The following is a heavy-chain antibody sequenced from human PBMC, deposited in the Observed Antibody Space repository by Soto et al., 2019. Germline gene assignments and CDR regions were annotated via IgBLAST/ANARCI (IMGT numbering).Heavy chain of an antibody. Sequence: EGQLVQSGGGLVQPGGSLRLSCVGSGFTSRGFWMGWVRQAPGKGLEWVANIKEDATQKNYVDSVRGRFTISRDTATISLDLQMNSLRAEDTAVYYCTRDQFWGQGTLVTVSS. CDR2: IKEDATQK. CDR3: TRDQF. J-gene: IGHJ4*02. CDR1: GFTSRGFW. V-gene: IGHV3-7*05.